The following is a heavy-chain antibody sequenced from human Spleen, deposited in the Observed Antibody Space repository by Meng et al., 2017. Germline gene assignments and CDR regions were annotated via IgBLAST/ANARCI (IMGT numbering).Heavy chain of an antibody. CDR2: ISYDGSNK. CDR3: ARAGIAAAGTLKAEYFQH. CDR1: GFTLSSYA. V-gene: IGHV3-30*04. J-gene: IGHJ1*01. D-gene: IGHD6-13*01. Sequence: GESLKISCAASGFTLSSYAMHWVRQAPGKGLEWVAVISYDGSNKYYADSVKGRFTISRDNSKNTLYLQMNSLRAEDTAVYYCARAGIAAAGTLKAEYFQHWGQGTLVTVSS.